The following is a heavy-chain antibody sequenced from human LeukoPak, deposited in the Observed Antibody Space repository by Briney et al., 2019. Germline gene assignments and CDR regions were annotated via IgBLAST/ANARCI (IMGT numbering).Heavy chain of an antibody. V-gene: IGHV3-33*01. Sequence: GGSLRLSCAASGFTFSSYGMHWVRQAPGKGLEWVAVIWYDGSNKYYADSVKGRFTISRDNSKNTLYLQMSSLRAEDAALYYCARDPHSGWYNQFDYWGQGTLVTVSS. CDR3: ARDPHSGWYNQFDY. D-gene: IGHD6-19*01. CDR1: GFTFSSYG. CDR2: IWYDGSNK. J-gene: IGHJ4*02.